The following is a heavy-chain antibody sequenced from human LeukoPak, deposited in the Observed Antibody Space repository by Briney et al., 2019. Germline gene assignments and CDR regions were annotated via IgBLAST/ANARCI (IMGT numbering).Heavy chain of an antibody. D-gene: IGHD6-19*01. V-gene: IGHV4-59*08. CDR2: IYNGGST. J-gene: IGHJ4*02. Sequence: SETLSLTCTVSGASISRDYWTWIRQPPGKGLEWIGYIYNGGSTTYSPSLNSRVTISLDTSNNQVSLRLSSVTAADTAVYYCARHVSVAVTNFFDYWGQGTLVTVSS. CDR3: ARHVSVAVTNFFDY. CDR1: GASISRDY.